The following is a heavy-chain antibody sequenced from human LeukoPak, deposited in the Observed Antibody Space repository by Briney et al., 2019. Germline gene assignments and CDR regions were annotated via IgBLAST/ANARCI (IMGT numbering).Heavy chain of an antibody. CDR1: GFTFSSYS. J-gene: IGHJ6*03. Sequence: GGSLRLSCAAPGFTFSSYSMNWVRQAPGKGLEWVSYISSSGSTIYYADSVKGRFTISRDNAKNSLYLQMNSLRAEDTAVYYCARVGVVVPAAADTASAHYYYMDVWGKGTTVTVSS. D-gene: IGHD2-2*01. CDR3: ARVGVVVPAAADTASAHYYYMDV. V-gene: IGHV3-48*01. CDR2: ISSSGSTI.